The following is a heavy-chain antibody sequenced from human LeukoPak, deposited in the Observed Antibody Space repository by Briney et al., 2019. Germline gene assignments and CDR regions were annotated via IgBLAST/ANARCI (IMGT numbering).Heavy chain of an antibody. CDR3: ARRGTDSFHFDY. CDR2: INPSTGST. V-gene: IGHV1-46*01. D-gene: IGHD2/OR15-2a*01. CDR1: GYTFTSYY. J-gene: IGHJ4*02. Sequence: ASVKVSCKASGYTFTSYYIHWVRQAPGQGLEGVGIINPSTGSTGSAQEFQGRVTMTRDTSTSTVYMELSSLRSDDTAVYYCARRGTDSFHFDYWGQGTLVTVSS.